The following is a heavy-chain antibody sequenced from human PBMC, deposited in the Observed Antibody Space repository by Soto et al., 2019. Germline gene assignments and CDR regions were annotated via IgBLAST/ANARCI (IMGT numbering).Heavy chain of an antibody. V-gene: IGHV1-2*04. CDR3: ARDARGYEAQMDY. J-gene: IGHJ4*02. CDR2: INPNSGGT. Sequence: QVQLVQSGAEVKKPGASVKVSCKASGYTFTGYYMHWVRQAPGQGLEWMGWINPNSGGTNYAQKFQGWVTMSRDTSISTDYMELSRLRSDDTAVYYCARDARGYEAQMDYWGQGTLVTVSS. D-gene: IGHD1-1*01. CDR1: GYTFTGYY.